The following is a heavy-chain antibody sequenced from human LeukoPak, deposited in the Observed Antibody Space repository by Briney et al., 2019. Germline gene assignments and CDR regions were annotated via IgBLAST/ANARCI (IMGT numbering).Heavy chain of an antibody. CDR2: INPDSGGT. CDR3: AENRGSERTFDI. J-gene: IGHJ3*02. Sequence: GASVKVSCKASGNTFTGNYMHWVRQAPGQGLEWMGWINPDSGGTNYAQKFQGRVTMTRDMSISTAYMDLSRLTSDDTAVYYCAENRGSERTFDIWGQGTMVTVSS. CDR1: GNTFTGNY. V-gene: IGHV1-2*02. D-gene: IGHD1-26*01.